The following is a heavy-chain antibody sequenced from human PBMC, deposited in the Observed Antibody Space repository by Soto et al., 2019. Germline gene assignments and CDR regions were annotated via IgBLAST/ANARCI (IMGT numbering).Heavy chain of an antibody. CDR3: ARDTGYDILTGYYNWFDP. V-gene: IGHV4-59*01. D-gene: IGHD3-9*01. J-gene: IGHJ5*02. Sequence: SETLSLTCTVSGGSISSYYWSWIRQPPGKGLEWIGYIYYSGSTNYNPSLKSRVTISVDTSKNQFSLKLSSVTAADTAVYYCARDTGYDILTGYYNWFDPWGQGTLVTVSS. CDR1: GGSISSYY. CDR2: IYYSGST.